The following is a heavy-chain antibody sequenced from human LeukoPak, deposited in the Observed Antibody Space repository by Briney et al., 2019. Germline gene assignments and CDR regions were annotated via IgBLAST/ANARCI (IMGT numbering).Heavy chain of an antibody. CDR3: ATYYYDTTGSDSFDI. D-gene: IGHD3-22*01. Sequence: ASVKVSCTASGYSFSAFYLHWVRQAPGQGLEWMGRINPNGGATNYAQKFRGRVTMTRDTSITTAFLEMSRLTSDDTAMYYCATYYYDTTGSDSFDIWGQGTLVTVSS. CDR2: INPNGGAT. V-gene: IGHV1-2*06. CDR1: GYSFSAFY. J-gene: IGHJ3*02.